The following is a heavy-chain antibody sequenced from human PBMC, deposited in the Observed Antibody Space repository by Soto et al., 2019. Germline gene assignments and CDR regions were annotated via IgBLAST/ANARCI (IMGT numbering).Heavy chain of an antibody. CDR2: IYYSGNT. D-gene: IGHD4-17*01. Sequence: QVQLQESGPGLVKPSQTLSLTCTVSGGSINSGGYYWSWIRQLPGRGLEWIGYIYYSGNTYYNPSLKSRVSMSVDTSKNQFSLKLSSVTAADTAVYYCAREATVSRSFYFDFWGQGTLVTVSS. V-gene: IGHV4-31*03. CDR1: GGSINSGGYY. CDR3: AREATVSRSFYFDF. J-gene: IGHJ4*02.